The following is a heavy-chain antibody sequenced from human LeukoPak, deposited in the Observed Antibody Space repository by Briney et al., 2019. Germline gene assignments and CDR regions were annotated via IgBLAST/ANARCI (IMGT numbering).Heavy chain of an antibody. D-gene: IGHD3-3*01. CDR2: IYPGDSDT. Sequence: GESLKISCKGSGYRFTSYWIGWVRQMPGKGLEWMGIIYPGDSDTRYSPSFQGQVTISADKSISTAYLQWSSLKASDTAMYYCARLEGDKRQRITIFGVVTWRYYYYYMDVWGKGTTVTVSS. CDR1: GYRFTSYW. J-gene: IGHJ6*03. CDR3: ARLEGDKRQRITIFGVVTWRYYYYYMDV. V-gene: IGHV5-51*01.